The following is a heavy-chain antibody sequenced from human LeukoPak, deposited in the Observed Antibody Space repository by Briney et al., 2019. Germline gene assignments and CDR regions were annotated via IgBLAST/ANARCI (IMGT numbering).Heavy chain of an antibody. D-gene: IGHD6-19*01. CDR2: IRRKADSYAT. CDR1: GFTFSGSS. Sequence: GGSLRLSCAASGFTFSGSSMHWVRQAPGKGLEWVGRIRRKADSYATAYAASVKGRFIISRDDSRNTAYLQMNSLKTEDTAVYHCTSTAVAGTFDAFDIWGQGTMVTVSS. J-gene: IGHJ3*02. CDR3: TSTAVAGTFDAFDI. V-gene: IGHV3-73*01.